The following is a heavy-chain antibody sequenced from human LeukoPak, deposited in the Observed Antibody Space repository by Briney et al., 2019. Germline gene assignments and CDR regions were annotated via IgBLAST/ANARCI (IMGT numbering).Heavy chain of an antibody. CDR1: GFSLSTSSGVG. CDR3: ARSYYPSGSYYDY. Sequence: SGPTLVNPTQTLTLTCTFSGFSLSTSSGVGVGWIRQPPGKALEWLALIYWDDDKRYSPSLKTRLTITKDTSKNQVVLRMTNMDPVDTATYYCARSYYPSGSYYDYWGQETLVTVSS. CDR2: IYWDDDK. J-gene: IGHJ4*02. D-gene: IGHD3-10*01. V-gene: IGHV2-5*02.